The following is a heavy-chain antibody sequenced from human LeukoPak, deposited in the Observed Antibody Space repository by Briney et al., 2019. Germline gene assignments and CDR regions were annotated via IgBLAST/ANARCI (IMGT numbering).Heavy chain of an antibody. D-gene: IGHD3-3*01. J-gene: IGHJ4*02. CDR1: GDSFSSNNYF. CDR2: FYYRGTT. CDR3: ASREWLSRDY. Sequence: SETLSLTCNVVGDSFSSNNYFWGWIRQPPGKGLEWIGSFYYRGTTYYNPSLKGRVTISVDTSTNQFSLKLSSVTAADTAVYYCASREWLSRDYWGQGTLVTVSS. V-gene: IGHV4-39*01.